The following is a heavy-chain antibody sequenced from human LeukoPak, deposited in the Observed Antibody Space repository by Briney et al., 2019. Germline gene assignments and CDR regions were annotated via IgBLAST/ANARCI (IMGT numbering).Heavy chain of an antibody. J-gene: IGHJ2*01. V-gene: IGHV1-18*01. CDR1: GYTFTTYG. CDR2: ISAHNGNT. CDR3: ARDGYFDL. Sequence: GASVKVSYKASGYTFTTYGIAWVRQAPGQGLEWMGWISAHNGNTNYAQSLQGRVTMTTDTSTNTAYMELRSLRSDDTAVYYCARDGYFDLWGSGTQVTVSS.